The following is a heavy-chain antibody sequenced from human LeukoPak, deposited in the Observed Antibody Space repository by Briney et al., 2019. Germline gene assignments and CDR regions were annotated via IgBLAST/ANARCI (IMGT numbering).Heavy chain of an antibody. D-gene: IGHD3/OR15-3a*01. CDR3: ARDREGLAYFDF. CDR2: IDHNRGGT. V-gene: IGHV1-2*02. Sequence: GASVRDSFQASGYTFTRKLIHWVGPAPGRGLEWMAWIDHNRGGTDYAQKFPGRVTMTRDTSIPTAYMDLSRLISDDTAVYYCARDREGLAYFDFWGQGTLVTVSS. J-gene: IGHJ4*02. CDR1: GYTFTRKL.